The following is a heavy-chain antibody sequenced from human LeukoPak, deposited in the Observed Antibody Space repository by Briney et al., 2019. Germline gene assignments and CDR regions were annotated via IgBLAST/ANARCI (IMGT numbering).Heavy chain of an antibody. CDR2: ISAYNGNT. V-gene: IGHV1-18*04. CDR3: ARVDYYDSSGYYYLSDY. CDR1: GYTFTGNY. J-gene: IGHJ4*02. Sequence: ASVKVSCKASGYTFTGNYMHWVRQAPGQGLEWMGWISAYNGNTNYAQKLQGRVTMTTDTSTSTAYMELRSLRSDDTAVYYCARVDYYDSSGYYYLSDYWGQGTLVTVSS. D-gene: IGHD3-22*01.